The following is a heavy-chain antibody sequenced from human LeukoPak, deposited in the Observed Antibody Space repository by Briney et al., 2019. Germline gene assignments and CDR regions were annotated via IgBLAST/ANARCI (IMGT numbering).Heavy chain of an antibody. D-gene: IGHD2-21*01. CDR1: GFTFSTYA. Sequence: GGSLRLSCVASGFTFSTYAMNWVRQAPGKGLEWVSAISDSGGSTYYADSVKGRVSISRDNSKNTLYLQMNSLRAEDTAVYYCAEGVDFDYWGQGTLVTVSS. V-gene: IGHV3-23*01. J-gene: IGHJ4*02. CDR2: ISDSGGST. CDR3: AEGVDFDY.